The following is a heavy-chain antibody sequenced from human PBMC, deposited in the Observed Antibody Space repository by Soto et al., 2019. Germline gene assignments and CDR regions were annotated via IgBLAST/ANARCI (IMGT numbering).Heavy chain of an antibody. D-gene: IGHD6-19*01. Sequence: PGGSLRLSCAASGFTFSRYEMNWVRQAPGKGLEWVSYISNSGSINYADSVKGRFTISRDNAKNSLYLQMNSLRAEDTAVYYCARGIAVAGTWWFDSWGQGTLVTVSS. J-gene: IGHJ5*01. CDR2: ISNSGSI. CDR3: ARGIAVAGTWWFDS. V-gene: IGHV3-48*03. CDR1: GFTFSRYE.